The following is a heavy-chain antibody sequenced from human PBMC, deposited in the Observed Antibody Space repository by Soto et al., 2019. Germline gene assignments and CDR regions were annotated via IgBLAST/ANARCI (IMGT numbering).Heavy chain of an antibody. CDR2: INHSGST. D-gene: IGHD3-16*02. J-gene: IGHJ4*02. CDR3: ARGRPYYDYVWGSYRLYYFDY. CDR1: GGSFSGYY. V-gene: IGHV4-34*01. Sequence: QVQLQQWGAGLLKPSETLSLTCAVYGGSFSGYYWSWIRQPPGKGLEWIGEINHSGSTNYNPSLKRRVTISVDTSKNQFSLKLSSVTAADTAVYYCARGRPYYDYVWGSYRLYYFDYWGQGTLVTVSS.